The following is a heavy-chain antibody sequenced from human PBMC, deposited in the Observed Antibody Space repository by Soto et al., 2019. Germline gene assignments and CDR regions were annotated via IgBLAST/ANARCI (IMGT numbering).Heavy chain of an antibody. CDR1: GGTFSSYA. V-gene: IGHV1-69*12. J-gene: IGHJ6*02. CDR3: ARGRPNYDGMDV. Sequence: QVQLVQSGAEVKKPGSSVKVSCKASGGTFSSYAISWVRQAPGQGLEWMGGIIPIFGTANYAQEYQGRVTITADEYTSTAYMELSSLRSEDTAVYYCARGRPNYDGMDVWGQGTTVTVSS. CDR2: IIPIFGTA.